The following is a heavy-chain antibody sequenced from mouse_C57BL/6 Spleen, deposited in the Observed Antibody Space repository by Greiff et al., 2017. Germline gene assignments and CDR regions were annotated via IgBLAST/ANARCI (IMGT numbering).Heavy chain of an antibody. Sequence: QVQLQQPGAELVMPGASVKLSCKASGYTFTSYWLHWVKQRPGQGLEWIGEIDPSDSYTNYNQKFKGKSTLTVDKSSSTAYMQLSSLTSEDSAVYYCARGYDYGAYWGQGTTLTVSS. CDR3: ARGYDYGAY. V-gene: IGHV1-69*01. CDR1: GYTFTSYW. J-gene: IGHJ2*01. CDR2: IDPSDSYT. D-gene: IGHD2-4*01.